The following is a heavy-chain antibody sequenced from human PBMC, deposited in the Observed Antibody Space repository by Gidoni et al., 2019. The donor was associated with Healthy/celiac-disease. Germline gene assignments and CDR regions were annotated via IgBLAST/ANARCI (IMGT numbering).Heavy chain of an antibody. J-gene: IGHJ6*02. CDR3: ARLAVVTTPDYYYYGMDV. Sequence: QVQLQESGPGLVKPSETLSLTCTVSGGSISSYYWRWIRQPPGKGLEWIGYIYYSGSTNYNPSLKSRVTISVDTSKNQFSLKLSSVTAADTAVYYCARLAVVTTPDYYYYGMDVWGQGTTVTVSS. CDR1: GGSISSYY. CDR2: IYYSGST. D-gene: IGHD2-15*01. V-gene: IGHV4-59*08.